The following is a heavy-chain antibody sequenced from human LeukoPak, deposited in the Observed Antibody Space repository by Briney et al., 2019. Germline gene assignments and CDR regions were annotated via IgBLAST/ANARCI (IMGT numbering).Heavy chain of an antibody. CDR2: IYHSGST. Sequence: SQTLSLTCTVSGGSISSGGYYWSWIRQPPGKGLEWIGYIYHSGSTYYNPSLKSRVTISVDRSKNQFSLKLSSVTAADTAVYYCAREISSSWPGDWFDPWGQGTLVTVSS. J-gene: IGHJ5*02. CDR3: AREISSSWPGDWFDP. V-gene: IGHV4-30-2*01. CDR1: GGSISSGGYY. D-gene: IGHD6-13*01.